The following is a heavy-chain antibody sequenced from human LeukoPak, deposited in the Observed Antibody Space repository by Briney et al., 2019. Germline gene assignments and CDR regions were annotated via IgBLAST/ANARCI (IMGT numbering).Heavy chain of an antibody. CDR2: ISSSGRTI. J-gene: IGHJ3*02. D-gene: IGHD2-2*01. V-gene: IGHV3-48*03. CDR1: GFTFSSHE. Sequence: GGSLRLSCVASGFTFSSHERIWVRQTPGRGLEWVSYISSSGRTIYYADSVKGRFTLSRDKAKNSLYLQMNSLRAEDTAVYYCARSSSTIDDAFDIWGQGTMVTVSS. CDR3: ARSSSTIDDAFDI.